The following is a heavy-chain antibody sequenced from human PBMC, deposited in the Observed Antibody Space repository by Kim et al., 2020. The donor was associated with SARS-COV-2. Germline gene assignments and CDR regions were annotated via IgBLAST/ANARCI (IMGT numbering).Heavy chain of an antibody. J-gene: IGHJ6*02. D-gene: IGHD3-10*01. CDR3: ATAPAALLSGSYYRSYYYYSMDV. Sequence: ASVKVSCKVSGYTLPELSMHWVRQAPGKGLEWMGGFDPEDGETIYAQKFQGRVTMTEDTSTDTAYMELSSLRSEDTAVYYCATAPAALLSGSYYRSYYYYSMDVWGQGTTVTVSS. CDR2: FDPEDGET. CDR1: GYTLPELS. V-gene: IGHV1-24*01.